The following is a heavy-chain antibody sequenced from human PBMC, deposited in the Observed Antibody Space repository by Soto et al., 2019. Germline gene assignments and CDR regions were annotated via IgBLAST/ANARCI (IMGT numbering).Heavy chain of an antibody. CDR3: ATGGLVPAAMNTPRVYFQH. J-gene: IGHJ1*01. D-gene: IGHD2-2*01. CDR1: GYTFTGYY. V-gene: IGHV1-2*04. CDR2: INPNSGGT. Sequence: GASVKVSCKASGYTFTGYYMHWVRQAPGQGLEWMGWINPNSGGTNYAQKFQGWVTMTRDTSISTAYMELSRLRSDDTAVYYCATGGLVPAAMNTPRVYFQHWGQGTLVTVSS.